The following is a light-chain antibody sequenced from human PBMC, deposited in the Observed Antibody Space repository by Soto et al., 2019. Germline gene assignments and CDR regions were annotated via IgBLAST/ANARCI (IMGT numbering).Light chain of an antibody. CDR3: QQYKSSWT. J-gene: IGKJ1*01. Sequence: DIQMTQSPSTLSASVGDRVTITCRASQIIDTWLAWYQQKPGKAPKVLISKVSNLGSGVPSRFSGSGSGTEFTLTISSLQPDDFATYYCQQYKSSWTFGQGTKVDIK. CDR2: KVS. V-gene: IGKV1-5*03. CDR1: QIIDTW.